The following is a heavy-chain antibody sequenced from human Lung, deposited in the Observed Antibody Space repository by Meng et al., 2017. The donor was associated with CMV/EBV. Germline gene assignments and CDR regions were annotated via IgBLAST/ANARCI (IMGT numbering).Heavy chain of an antibody. CDR1: GFTFSSYA. CDR3: AKPVPYCGSTSCYDS. D-gene: IGHD2-2*01. J-gene: IGHJ4*02. Sequence: SGFTFSSYAMGWVRQAPGRGLEWVSVISSDGGTAYYADSVRGRFTISRDASKNTLYLQMNSLRGEDTAVYYCAKPVPYCGSTSCYDSWGQGTLVTVSS. V-gene: IGHV3-23*03. CDR2: ISSDGGTA.